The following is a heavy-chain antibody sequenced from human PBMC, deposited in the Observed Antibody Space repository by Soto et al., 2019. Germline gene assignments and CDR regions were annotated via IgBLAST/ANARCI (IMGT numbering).Heavy chain of an antibody. CDR1: GYTFNSYG. CDR3: ARGRSWGARDFDN. J-gene: IGHJ4*02. Sequence: QVQLVQSGGEVTRPGASVRVSCKASGYTFNSYGISWVRQAPEQGLEWMGWISSYNGHTDYARKFQGRVAMTTDISTNTVSMELRDLRSDDTAVYYCARGRSWGARDFDNWGQGTLVTVSS. V-gene: IGHV1-18*01. D-gene: IGHD3-16*01. CDR2: ISSYNGHT.